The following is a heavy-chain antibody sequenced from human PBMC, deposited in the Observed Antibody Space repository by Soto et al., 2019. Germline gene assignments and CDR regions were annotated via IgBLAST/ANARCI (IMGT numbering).Heavy chain of an antibody. Sequence: GSLRLSCAASGFTFSSYAMSWVRQAPGKGLEWIGEINHSGSTNYNPSLKSRVTISVDTSKNQFSLKLSSVTAADTAVYYCARGPMYYDILTGYYADYYYGMDVWGQGTTVTVSS. CDR1: GFTFSSYA. V-gene: IGHV4-34*01. D-gene: IGHD3-9*01. J-gene: IGHJ6*02. CDR2: INHSGST. CDR3: ARGPMYYDILTGYYADYYYGMDV.